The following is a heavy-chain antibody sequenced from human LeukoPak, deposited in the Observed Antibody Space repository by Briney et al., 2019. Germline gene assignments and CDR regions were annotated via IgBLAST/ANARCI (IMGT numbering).Heavy chain of an antibody. J-gene: IGHJ5*02. D-gene: IGHD6-6*01. Sequence: ASVKVSCKASGYTFTSYAMNWVRQAPGQGLEWMGWINTNTGNPTYAQGFTGRFVFSLDTSVSTAYLQISSLKAEDTAVYYCAMSPYSSSSGWFDPWGQGTLVTVSS. CDR2: INTNTGNP. V-gene: IGHV7-4-1*02. CDR3: AMSPYSSSSGWFDP. CDR1: GYTFTSYA.